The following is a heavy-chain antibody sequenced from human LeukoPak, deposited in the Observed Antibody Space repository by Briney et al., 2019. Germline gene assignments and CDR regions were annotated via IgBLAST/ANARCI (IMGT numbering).Heavy chain of an antibody. CDR1: GGSISSGGYY. V-gene: IGHV4-31*03. CDR2: IYYSGST. D-gene: IGHD6-19*01. CDR3: SRGLVSSSGYDHGSDV. J-gene: IGHJ6*02. Sequence: SETLSLTCTVSGGSISSGGYYWSWIRQHPGKGLEWIGYIYYSGSTYYNPSLKSRITLSLDTSRNQISLELTSVTAADTAVYYCSRGLVSSSGYDHGSDVWGQGTTVTVSS.